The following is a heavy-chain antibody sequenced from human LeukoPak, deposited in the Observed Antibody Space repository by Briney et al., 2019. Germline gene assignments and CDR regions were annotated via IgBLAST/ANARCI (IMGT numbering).Heavy chain of an antibody. V-gene: IGHV4-59*01. J-gene: IGHJ4*02. CDR1: GGSISSYY. Sequence: PSETLSLTCTVSGGSISSYYWSWIRQPPGKGLEWIGYIYYSGSTNYNPSLKSRVTISVDTSKNQFSLKLSSVTAADTAVYYCASHMYSSSPSFDYWGQGTLVTVSS. CDR2: IYYSGST. D-gene: IGHD6-6*01. CDR3: ASHMYSSSPSFDY.